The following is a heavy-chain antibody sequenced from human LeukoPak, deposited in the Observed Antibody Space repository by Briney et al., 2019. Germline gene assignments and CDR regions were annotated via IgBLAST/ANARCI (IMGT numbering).Heavy chain of an antibody. V-gene: IGHV1-2*06. CDR2: INPNTGDT. J-gene: IGHJ5*02. D-gene: IGHD6-19*01. CDR1: GYTFTKYY. CDR3: VRGHSSGWPNWFDP. Sequence: GASVKVSCKASGYTFTKYYIHWVRLAPGQGLEWMGRINPNTGDTASAQRFHGRVTMTRDTSINTAYMQLTSLTFDDSAVYYCVRGHSSGWPNWFDPWGQGTLVTVSS.